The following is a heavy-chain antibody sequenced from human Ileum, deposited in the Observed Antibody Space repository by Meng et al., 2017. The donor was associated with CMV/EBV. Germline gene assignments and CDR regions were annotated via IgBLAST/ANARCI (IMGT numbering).Heavy chain of an antibody. CDR3: ARALYGGNTGGGG. J-gene: IGHJ4*02. Sequence: GESLKISCKASGYTFTGYYMHWVRQAPGQGLEWMGWINPNSGGTNYAQKFQGRVTMTRDTSISTAYMELSRLRSDDTAVYYCARALYGGNTGGGGWGQGTLVTVSS. CDR1: GYTFTGYY. CDR2: INPNSGGT. D-gene: IGHD4/OR15-4a*01. V-gene: IGHV1-2*02.